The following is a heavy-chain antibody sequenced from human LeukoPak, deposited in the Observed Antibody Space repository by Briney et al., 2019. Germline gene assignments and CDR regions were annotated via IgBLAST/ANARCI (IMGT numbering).Heavy chain of an antibody. J-gene: IGHJ4*02. CDR1: GYTFTSYY. D-gene: IGHD6-13*01. CDR2: INPNSGGT. Sequence: GASVKVSCKASGYTFTSYYMHWVRQAPGQGLEWMGWINPNSGGTNYAQKFQGRVTMTRDTSISTAYMELSRLRSDDTAVYYCARDRLRAIAAAGYWGQGTLVTVSS. V-gene: IGHV1-2*02. CDR3: ARDRLRAIAAAGY.